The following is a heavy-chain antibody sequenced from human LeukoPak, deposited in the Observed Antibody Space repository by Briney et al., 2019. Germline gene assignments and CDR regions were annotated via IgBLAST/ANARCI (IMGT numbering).Heavy chain of an antibody. Sequence: GGSLRLSYAASGFTLSSYAMHWVRQAPGKGLDWVAVISYDGSNKYYADSVKGRFTISRDNSKNTLYLQMNSLRAEDTAVYYCARGYGDYGNYFDYWGQGTLVTVSS. CDR2: ISYDGSNK. V-gene: IGHV3-30*04. CDR3: ARGYGDYGNYFDY. CDR1: GFTLSSYA. D-gene: IGHD4-17*01. J-gene: IGHJ4*02.